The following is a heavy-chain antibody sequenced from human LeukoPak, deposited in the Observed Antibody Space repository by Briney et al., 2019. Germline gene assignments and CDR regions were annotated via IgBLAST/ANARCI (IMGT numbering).Heavy chain of an antibody. D-gene: IGHD3-9*01. Sequence: GGSLRLSCAASGFTSPRYATHSLRQAPRKGLEWVAVISYDGSNKYYADSVKGRFTISRDNSKNTLYLQMNSLRAEDTAVYYCARDRGPYVLRYFDWLFYWGQGTLVTVSS. CDR2: ISYDGSNK. CDR3: ARDRGPYVLRYFDWLFY. CDR1: GFTSPRYA. V-gene: IGHV3-30*04. J-gene: IGHJ4*02.